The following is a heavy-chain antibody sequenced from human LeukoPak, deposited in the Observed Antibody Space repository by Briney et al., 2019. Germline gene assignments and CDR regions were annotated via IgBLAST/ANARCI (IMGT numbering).Heavy chain of an antibody. Sequence: GGSLRLSCAASGFTFSSYEMNWVRQAPGKGLEWVSYISSSGSTIYYADSVKGRFTISRDNAKNSLYLQMNSLRAEDTAVYYCARKWELPDGDYFDYWGQGTLVTVSS. J-gene: IGHJ4*02. V-gene: IGHV3-48*03. CDR3: ARKWELPDGDYFDY. CDR1: GFTFSSYE. D-gene: IGHD1-26*01. CDR2: ISSSGSTI.